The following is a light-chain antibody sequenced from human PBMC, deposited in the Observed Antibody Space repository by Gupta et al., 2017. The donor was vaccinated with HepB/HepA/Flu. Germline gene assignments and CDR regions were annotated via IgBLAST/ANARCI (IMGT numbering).Light chain of an antibody. CDR1: NIGSKS. CDR2: EES. CDR3: QVWAGSRDLLG. V-gene: IGLV3-21*02. Sequence: SSVLTQPPSLSVAPGQTARVTCGGNNIGSKSVHWYQQKPGQAPVLVIYEESDRPSGITERFSGSNSGDTATLTISRVEAGDEADYSGQVWAGSRDLLGFGGGTKLTVI. J-gene: IGLJ3*02.